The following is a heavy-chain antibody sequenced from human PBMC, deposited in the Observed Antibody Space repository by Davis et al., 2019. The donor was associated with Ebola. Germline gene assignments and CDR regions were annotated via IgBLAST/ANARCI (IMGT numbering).Heavy chain of an antibody. CDR1: GYPFTDFA. V-gene: IGHV7-4-1*02. Sequence: AASVKVSCKASGYPFTDFAINWLRQAPGQRFEWLGWITTNTASPTYARGFSERFVFSLDTSVNTAFLQINNLRAEDTAIYYCARGMGELALNWGQGTLATVSS. D-gene: IGHD3-16*01. J-gene: IGHJ4*02. CDR2: ITTNTASP. CDR3: ARGMGELALN.